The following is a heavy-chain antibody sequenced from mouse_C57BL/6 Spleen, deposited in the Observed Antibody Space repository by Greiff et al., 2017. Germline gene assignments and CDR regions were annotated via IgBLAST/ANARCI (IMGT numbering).Heavy chain of an antibody. D-gene: IGHD2-5*01. CDR2: IHPNSGST. CDR3: AREGFYYSSHWYFDV. CDR1: GYTFTSYW. Sequence: QVQLQQSGAELVKPGASVKLSCKASGYTFTSYWMHWVKQRPGQGLEWIGMIHPNSGSTNYNEKFKSKATLTVDKSSSTAYMQLSSLTSEDSAVYYCAREGFYYSSHWYFDVWGTGTTVTVSS. J-gene: IGHJ1*03. V-gene: IGHV1-64*01.